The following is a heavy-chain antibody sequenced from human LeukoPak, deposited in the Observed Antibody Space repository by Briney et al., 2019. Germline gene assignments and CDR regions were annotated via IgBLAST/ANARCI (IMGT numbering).Heavy chain of an antibody. V-gene: IGHV4-4*01. J-gene: IGHJ4*02. Sequence: GSLRLSCAASGFTFSTYSMNWVRQAPGKGLEWLGEISLAGQTNYNPSLNARVTMTLDKSSNQLSLHLTSVTAADTATYFCSRESGLFCPFGDWGQGTLVIVSS. CDR3: SRESGLFCPFGD. D-gene: IGHD3-16*01. CDR2: ISLAGQT. CDR1: GFTFSTYSM.